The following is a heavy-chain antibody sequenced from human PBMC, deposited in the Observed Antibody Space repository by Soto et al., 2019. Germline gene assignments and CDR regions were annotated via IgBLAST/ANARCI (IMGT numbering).Heavy chain of an antibody. D-gene: IGHD6-13*01. CDR2: ISYDGSNK. CDR1: GFTFSSYA. V-gene: IGHV3-30-3*01. J-gene: IGHJ6*02. CDR3: ARDFLAAAGPPKVYYYYGMDV. Sequence: GGSLRLSCAASGFTFSSYAMHWVRQAPGKGLEWVAVISYDGSNKYYADSVKGRFTISRDNSKNTLYLQMNSLRAEDTAVYYCARDFLAAAGPPKVYYYYGMDVWGQGTTVTVSS.